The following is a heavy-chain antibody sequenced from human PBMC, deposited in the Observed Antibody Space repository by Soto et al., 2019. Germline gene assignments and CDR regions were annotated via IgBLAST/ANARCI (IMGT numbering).Heavy chain of an antibody. J-gene: IGHJ4*02. CDR2: IWYDGSNK. V-gene: IGHV3-33*01. D-gene: IGHD2-2*01. CDR1: GFTFSSYG. Sequence: GGSLRLSCAASGFTFSSYGMHWVRQAPGKGLEWVAVIWYDGSNKYYAYSVKGRFTISRDNSKNTLYLQVNSLRAEDTAVYYCARGQSSTSAFGSPPAFAYWGQGTLVTVSS. CDR3: ARGQSSTSAFGSPPAFAY.